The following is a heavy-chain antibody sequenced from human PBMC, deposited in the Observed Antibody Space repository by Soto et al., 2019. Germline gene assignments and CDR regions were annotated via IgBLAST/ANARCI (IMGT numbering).Heavy chain of an antibody. J-gene: IGHJ6*03. CDR1: GGTFSSYT. Sequence: ASVKVSCKASGGTFSSYTISWVRQAPGQGLEWMGRIIPILGIANYAQKFQGRVTITADKSTSTAYMELSSLRSEDTAVYYCAREKNSAQQLVRYYYMDVWGKGTTVTVSS. CDR2: IIPILGIA. CDR3: AREKNSAQQLVRYYYMDV. D-gene: IGHD6-13*01. V-gene: IGHV1-69*04.